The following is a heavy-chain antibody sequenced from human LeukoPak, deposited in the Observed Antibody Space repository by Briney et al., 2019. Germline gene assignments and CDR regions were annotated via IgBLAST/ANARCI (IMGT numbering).Heavy chain of an antibody. CDR1: GYTFTSYG. CDR3: ARHEVGATDF. V-gene: IGHV5-51*01. CDR2: IYPGDSDT. D-gene: IGHD1-26*01. J-gene: IGHJ4*02. Sequence: GASVKVSCKASGYTFTSYGISWVRQMPGKGLEWMGLIYPGDSDTRYSPSFQGQVTISADKSISTAYLQWSSLKASDTAMYFCARHEVGATDFWGQGTLVTVSS.